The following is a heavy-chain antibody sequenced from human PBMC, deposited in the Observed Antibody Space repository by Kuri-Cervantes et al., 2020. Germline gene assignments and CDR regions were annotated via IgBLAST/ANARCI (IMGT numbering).Heavy chain of an antibody. D-gene: IGHD2/OR15-2a*01. CDR1: GFTFSSHA. Sequence: GGSLRLSCAASGFTFSSHAMSWVRQAPGKGLEWVSTISASGGSTYYADSVKGRFIISRDNSKNTLYLEVNSLRAEDTAVYYCAKGDCISTTCPFEYWGQGTLVTVSS. CDR3: AKGDCISTTCPFEY. V-gene: IGHV3-23*01. CDR2: ISASGGST. J-gene: IGHJ4*02.